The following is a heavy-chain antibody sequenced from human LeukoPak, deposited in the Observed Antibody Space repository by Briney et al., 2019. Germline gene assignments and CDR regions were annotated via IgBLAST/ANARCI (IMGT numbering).Heavy chain of an antibody. V-gene: IGHV3-74*01. CDR3: ARDPNAHEQLVSEKDAY. J-gene: IGHJ4*02. CDR2: FKSDGTTT. CDR1: GFPFTNYW. D-gene: IGHD6-13*01. Sequence: GGPLKLPCEPSGFPFTNYWMHGSRKFRERGRVGVSRFKSDGTTTTYADAVKGRFTISRDNAKNSLYLQMNSLRAEDTAVYYCARDPNAHEQLVSEKDAYWGQGTLVTVSS.